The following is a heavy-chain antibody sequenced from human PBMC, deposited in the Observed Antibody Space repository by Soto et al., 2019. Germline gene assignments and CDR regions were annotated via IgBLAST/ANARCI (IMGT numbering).Heavy chain of an antibody. CDR1: GFTFSSYA. D-gene: IGHD1-1*01. CDR2: ISYDGSNK. J-gene: IGHJ4*02. Sequence: QVQLVESGGGVVQPERSLRLSCAASGFTFSSYAMHWVRQAPGKGLEWVAVISYDGSNKYYADSVKGRFTISRDNSKNTLYLQMNSLRAEDTAVYYCARYEQLERTFDYWGQGTLVTVSS. V-gene: IGHV3-30-3*01. CDR3: ARYEQLERTFDY.